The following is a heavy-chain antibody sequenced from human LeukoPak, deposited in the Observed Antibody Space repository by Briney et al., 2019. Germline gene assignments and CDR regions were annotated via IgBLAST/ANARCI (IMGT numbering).Heavy chain of an antibody. CDR2: ISSSSSII. D-gene: IGHD5-18*01. J-gene: IGHJ4*02. CDR1: GFSFDDYG. Sequence: GGSLRLSCATSGFSFDDYGMNTGRQVPGKGLERVSYISSSSSIIYYADSVKGRFTISRDNAKNSLYLQMNILRAEHMSVCDCARFGYSYGTFDHCGQGTLVTVSS. V-gene: IGHV3-48*04. CDR3: ARFGYSYGTFDH.